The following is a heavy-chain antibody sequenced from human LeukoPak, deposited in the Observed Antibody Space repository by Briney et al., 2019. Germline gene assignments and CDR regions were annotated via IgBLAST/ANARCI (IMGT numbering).Heavy chain of an antibody. Sequence: ASAKVSCKVSGYTLTELSMHWVQQAPGKGLEWMGGFDPEDGETIYAQKFQGRVTMTEDTSTDTAYMELSSLRSEDTAVYYCATRDYGDNWYFDLWGRGTLVTVSS. CDR2: FDPEDGET. V-gene: IGHV1-24*01. D-gene: IGHD4-17*01. CDR1: GYTLTELS. CDR3: ATRDYGDNWYFDL. J-gene: IGHJ2*01.